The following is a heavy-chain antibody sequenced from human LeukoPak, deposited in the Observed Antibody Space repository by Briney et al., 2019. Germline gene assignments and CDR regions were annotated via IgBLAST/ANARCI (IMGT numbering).Heavy chain of an antibody. CDR2: ISYDGSNK. CDR3: ARETGTHAYGMDV. V-gene: IGHV3-30-3*01. Sequence: GGSLRLSCAASGFTFSSYAMHWVRQAPGKGLEWVAVISYDGSNKYYADSVKGRFTISRDNSKNTLYLQMNSLRAEDTAVYYCARETGTHAYGMDVWGQGTTVTVSS. CDR1: GFTFSSYA. J-gene: IGHJ6*02. D-gene: IGHD1-1*01.